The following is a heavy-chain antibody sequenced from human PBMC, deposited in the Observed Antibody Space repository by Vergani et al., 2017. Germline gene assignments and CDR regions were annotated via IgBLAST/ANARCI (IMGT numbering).Heavy chain of an antibody. CDR2: IIPILGIA. CDR1: GGTFSSYT. V-gene: IGHV1-69*09. D-gene: IGHD3-10*01. CDR3: ASQSGGGVDAFEI. J-gene: IGHJ3*02. Sequence: QVQLVQSGAEVKKPGASVKVSCKASGGTFSSYTISWVRQAPGQGLEWMGRIIPILGIANYAQKFQGRVTITADKSTSTAYMELSSLRSEDTAVYYCASQSGGGVDAFEIWGQGTMVTVSS.